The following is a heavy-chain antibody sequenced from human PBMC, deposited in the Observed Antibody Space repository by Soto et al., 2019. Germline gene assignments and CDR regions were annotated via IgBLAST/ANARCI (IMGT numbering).Heavy chain of an antibody. V-gene: IGHV3-73*02. CDR3: TRAHKMSGLISDY. CDR1: GFTFSGSA. D-gene: IGHD1-26*01. CDR2: IRSKANSYAT. Sequence: EVQLVESGGGLVQPGGSLKLSCAASGFTFSGSAMHWVRQASGKGLEWVGRIRSKANSYATAYAASVKGRFTISRDDSKNTAYLQMNSLKTEDTAVYYCTRAHKMSGLISDYWGQGTLVTVSS. J-gene: IGHJ4*02.